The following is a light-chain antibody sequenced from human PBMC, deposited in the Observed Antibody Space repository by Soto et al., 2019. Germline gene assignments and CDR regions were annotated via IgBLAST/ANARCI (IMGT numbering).Light chain of an antibody. V-gene: IGKV3-20*01. J-gene: IGKJ3*01. CDR2: CAS. Sequence: EIALTQSTGTLSLSPGERATLSCRASQSVTNNFLAWYQQKPGHAPRLLIYCASTRHTGIPDKFSGSGSGTDFTLNISKLEPEDVAVYYCQQYADSPTFGPGTKVDT. CDR1: QSVTNNF. CDR3: QQYADSPT.